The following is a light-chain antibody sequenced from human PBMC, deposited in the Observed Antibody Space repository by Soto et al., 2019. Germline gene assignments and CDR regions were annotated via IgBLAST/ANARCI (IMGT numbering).Light chain of an antibody. V-gene: IGLV2-11*01. CDR3: CSYAGSYSWV. CDR2: DVS. Sequence: QSVLTQPRSVSGSPGQSVTISRTGTSSDVGGYKYVSWYQQHPGKAPKFIIYDVSERPSGVPDRFSGSKSGNTASLTISGVEAEDEADYYCCSYAGSYSWVFGGGTQLTVL. J-gene: IGLJ3*02. CDR1: SSDVGGYKY.